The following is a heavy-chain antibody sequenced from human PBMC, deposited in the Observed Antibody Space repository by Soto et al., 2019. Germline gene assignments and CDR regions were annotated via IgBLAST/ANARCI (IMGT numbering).Heavy chain of an antibody. J-gene: IGHJ5*02. CDR2: INAGNGNT. CDR3: ARDVRLELFFLLDP. CDR1: GYTFTSYA. V-gene: IGHV1-3*01. Sequence: ASVKGSCKASGYTFTSYAMHWVRQAPGQRLEWMGWINAGNGNTKYSQKFQGRVTITRDTSASTAYMELSSLRSEDTAVCYCARDVRLELFFLLDPWGQGTLVTVSS. D-gene: IGHD1-7*01.